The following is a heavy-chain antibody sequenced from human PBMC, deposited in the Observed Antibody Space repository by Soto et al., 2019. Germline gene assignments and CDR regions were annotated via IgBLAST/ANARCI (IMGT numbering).Heavy chain of an antibody. CDR1: GFTLIGYG. CDR3: ARELGYDYGDNHYYFYGMDV. D-gene: IGHD4-17*01. Sequence: EGALRLFCAASGFTLIGYGMHWVREGPGKGLEWVAVIGYDGSNKYYADSVKGRFTISRDNSKNTLYLQMNSLSAEDTAVYYCARELGYDYGDNHYYFYGMDVRGKWTMVTHSS. J-gene: IGHJ6*01. V-gene: IGHV3-33*01. CDR2: IGYDGSNK.